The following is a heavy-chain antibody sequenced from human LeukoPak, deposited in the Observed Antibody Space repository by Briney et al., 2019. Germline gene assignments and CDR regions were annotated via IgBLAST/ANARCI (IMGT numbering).Heavy chain of an antibody. D-gene: IGHD3-22*01. J-gene: IGHJ4*02. CDR1: GYTFTSYG. V-gene: IGHV1-18*01. CDR2: IRVYNGNT. Sequence: WASVKVSCKASGYTFTSYGISWVRQAPGQGLEWMGWIRVYNGNTNYAQKLQGRVTMTTDTSTSTAYMELRSLRSDDTAVYYCARALPYYYDSSGYYLGDYWGQGTLVTVSS. CDR3: ARALPYYYDSSGYYLGDY.